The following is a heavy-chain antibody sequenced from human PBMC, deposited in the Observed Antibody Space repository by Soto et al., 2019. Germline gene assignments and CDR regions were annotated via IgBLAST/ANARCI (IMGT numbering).Heavy chain of an antibody. D-gene: IGHD1-7*01. J-gene: IGHJ5*02. CDR2: ISAYNGNT. CDR1: GYTFTSYG. CDR3: AREGGITGTSENWFDP. Sequence: ASVKVSCKASGYTFTSYGISWVRQAPGQGLEWMGWISAYNGNTNYAQKLQGRVTMTTDTSTSTAYMELRSLRSDDTAVYYCAREGGITGTSENWFDPWGQGTLVTVSS. V-gene: IGHV1-18*01.